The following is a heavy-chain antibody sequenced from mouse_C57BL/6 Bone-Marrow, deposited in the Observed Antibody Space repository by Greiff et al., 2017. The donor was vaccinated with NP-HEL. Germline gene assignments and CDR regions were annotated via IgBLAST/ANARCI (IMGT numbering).Heavy chain of an antibody. Sequence: QVQLKQPGAELVKPGASVKLSCKASGYTFTSYWMHWVKQRPGQGLEWIGMIHPNSGSTNYNEKFKSKATLTVDKSSSTAYMQLSSLTSEDSAVYYCARTLSYDYLYYFDYWGQGTTLTVSS. CDR2: IHPNSGST. CDR1: GYTFTSYW. CDR3: ARTLSYDYLYYFDY. V-gene: IGHV1-64*01. D-gene: IGHD2-4*01. J-gene: IGHJ2*01.